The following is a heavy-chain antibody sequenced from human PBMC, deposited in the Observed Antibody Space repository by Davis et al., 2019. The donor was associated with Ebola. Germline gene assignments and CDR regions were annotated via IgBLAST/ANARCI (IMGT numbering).Heavy chain of an antibody. J-gene: IGHJ6*02. V-gene: IGHV1-46*01. Sequence: AASVKVSCKASGYTFTRYYMHWVRQAPGQGLEWMGIINPSGGSTSYAQKFQGRVTMTRDTSTSTVYMELSSLRSEDTAVYYCASAHIVAAAGNFYYYGMDVWGQGTTVTVSS. D-gene: IGHD6-13*01. CDR2: INPSGGST. CDR3: ASAHIVAAAGNFYYYGMDV. CDR1: GYTFTRYY.